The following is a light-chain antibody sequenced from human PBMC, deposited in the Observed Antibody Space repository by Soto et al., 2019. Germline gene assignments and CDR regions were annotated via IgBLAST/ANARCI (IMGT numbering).Light chain of an antibody. J-gene: IGKJ4*01. V-gene: IGKV3-11*01. CDR2: DAS. CDR3: QQRYNWLT. CDR1: QSVSYY. Sequence: EIFMAQSPATLSGSPGERVSFSCRASQSVSYYLAWYQQKPGQAPRLLIYDASTRATGIPVRFSGSGSGTDFTLTISSLEPEDSAVYYCQQRYNWLTFGGGTKVDI.